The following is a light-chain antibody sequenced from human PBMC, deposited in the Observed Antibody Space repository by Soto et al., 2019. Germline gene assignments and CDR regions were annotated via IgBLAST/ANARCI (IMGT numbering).Light chain of an antibody. CDR3: AAWDDNLNGVV. Sequence: QLVLTQPPSVSEAPGQRVTISCSGSRSNVGNNAVNWYQQFPGKAPQLLVYYDDLLPSGVSRRFSGSKFGTSASLAISGLQSEDEADYYCAAWDDNLNGVVFGGGTKLTVL. CDR2: YDD. CDR1: RSNVGNNA. V-gene: IGLV1-36*01. J-gene: IGLJ2*01.